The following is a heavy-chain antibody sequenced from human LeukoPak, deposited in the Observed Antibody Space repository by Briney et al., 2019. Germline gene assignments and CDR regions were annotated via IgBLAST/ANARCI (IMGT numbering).Heavy chain of an antibody. CDR2: ISGNNPTK. Sequence: GGSLRLSCTASGRTLTTFDVVWVRQAPGRGLEWVSIISGNNPTKIYADSVKGRFTISRDDLKNTIYLQMDSLRDEDTAFYYCAKGLDIYSSRYLNRIFDSWGQGTLVTVSS. CDR1: GRTLTTFD. J-gene: IGHJ5*01. V-gene: IGHV3-23*01. CDR3: AKGLDIYSSRYLNRIFDS. D-gene: IGHD6-25*01.